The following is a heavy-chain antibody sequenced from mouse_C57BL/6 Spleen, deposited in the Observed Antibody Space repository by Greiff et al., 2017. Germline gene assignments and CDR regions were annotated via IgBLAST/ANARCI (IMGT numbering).Heavy chain of an antibody. CDR2: IRSKSNNYAT. V-gene: IGHV10-1*01. CDR3: VSHGSRKGYAMDY. CDR1: GFSFNTYA. Sequence: GGGLVQPKGSLKLSCAASGFSFNTYAMNWVRQAPGKGLEWVARIRSKSNNYATYYADSVKDRFTISRDDSESMLYLQMNNLKTEDTAMYYCVSHGSRKGYAMDYWGQGTSVTVSS. J-gene: IGHJ4*01. D-gene: IGHD1-1*01.